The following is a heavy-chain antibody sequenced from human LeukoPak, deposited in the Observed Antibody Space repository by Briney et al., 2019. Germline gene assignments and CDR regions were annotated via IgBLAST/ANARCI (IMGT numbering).Heavy chain of an antibody. Sequence: PSETLSLTCTVSGGSISSRSYYWGWIRQPPGKGLEWIGSIYYSGSTYYNPSLKSRVTISVDTSKNQFSLKLSSVTAADTAVYYCARHSQWELERNWFDPWGQGTLVTVSS. CDR3: ARHSQWELERNWFDP. D-gene: IGHD1-26*01. V-gene: IGHV4-39*01. CDR2: IYYSGST. J-gene: IGHJ5*02. CDR1: GGSISSRSYY.